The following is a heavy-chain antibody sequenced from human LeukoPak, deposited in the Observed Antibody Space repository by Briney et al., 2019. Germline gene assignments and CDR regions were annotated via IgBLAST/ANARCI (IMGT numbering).Heavy chain of an antibody. CDR3: AGDYIWGRLF. Sequence: QPGGSPRLSCVGSGFSLSDYWMHWVRQTPGKGLMWVSRITSDGSTTWYADSVKGRFTVSRDNAKNTLFLEMNSLRDEDTAVYYCAGDYIWGRLFWGQGTLVTVSS. J-gene: IGHJ4*01. V-gene: IGHV3-74*01. CDR1: GFSLSDYW. D-gene: IGHD3-16*01. CDR2: ITSDGSTT.